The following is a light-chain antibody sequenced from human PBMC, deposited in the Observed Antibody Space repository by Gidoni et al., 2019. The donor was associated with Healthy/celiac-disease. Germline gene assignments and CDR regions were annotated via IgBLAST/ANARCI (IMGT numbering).Light chain of an antibody. CDR2: YDS. Sequence: VLTPPPSVSGAPGKTARITCGVNNIGSKSVHWYQQKPGQAPVLVIYYDSDRPSGIPERFSGSNSGNTATLTISRVEAGDEADYYCQVWDSSSDHYVFGTGTKFTVL. CDR1: NIGSKS. J-gene: IGLJ1*01. V-gene: IGLV3-21*04. CDR3: QVWDSSSDHYV.